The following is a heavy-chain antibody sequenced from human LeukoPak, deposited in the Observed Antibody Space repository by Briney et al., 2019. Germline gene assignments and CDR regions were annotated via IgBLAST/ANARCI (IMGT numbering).Heavy chain of an antibody. J-gene: IGHJ5*02. Sequence: SETLSLTCAVYGGSFSGYYWSWIRQPPGKGLEWTGEINHSGSTNYNPSLKSRVTISVDTSKNQFSLKLSSVTAADTAVYYCARRGGRRVQLARSYWFDPWGQGTLVTVSS. V-gene: IGHV4-34*01. CDR1: GGSFSGYY. D-gene: IGHD6-6*01. CDR2: INHSGST. CDR3: ARRGGRRVQLARSYWFDP.